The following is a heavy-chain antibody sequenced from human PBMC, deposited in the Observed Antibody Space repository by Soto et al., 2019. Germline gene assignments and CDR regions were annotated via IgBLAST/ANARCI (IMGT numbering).Heavy chain of an antibody. V-gene: IGHV1-46*01. CDR3: GRDVIGHDNYETIGYYFDH. Sequence: QVQLIQFGAEVKKPGASVKVSCRASGYTFTKFHIHWVRQAPGQGLEWMGMIDPSGGVTRDAQRSQGRITMTSDTSTSSVYMELRGLTSEDTAVYYWGRDVIGHDNYETIGYYFDHWGPGTLVTVSS. CDR1: GYTFTKFH. CDR2: IDPSGGVT. D-gene: IGHD3-16*01. J-gene: IGHJ4*02.